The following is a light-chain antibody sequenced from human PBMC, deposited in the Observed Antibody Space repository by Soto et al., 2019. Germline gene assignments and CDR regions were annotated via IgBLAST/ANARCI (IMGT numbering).Light chain of an antibody. V-gene: IGKV2-28*01. CDR3: MQDLQTPFT. CDR1: QSLLHGNGYNY. Sequence: DIVMTQSPPSLPVTPGEPASISCRSSQSLLHGNGYNYLDWYLQKPGQSPQLLIYLGSNRASGVPDRFSGSGSGTDFTLKISRVQAEDVGIYYCMQDLQTPFTFGQGTKLEIK. CDR2: LGS. J-gene: IGKJ2*01.